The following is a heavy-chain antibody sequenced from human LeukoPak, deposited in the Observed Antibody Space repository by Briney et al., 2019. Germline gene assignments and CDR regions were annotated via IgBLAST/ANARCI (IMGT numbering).Heavy chain of an antibody. CDR2: ISSTSSYT. Sequence: GGSLRLSCAVSGFTFSDNYMSWIRQAPGKGLEWVSYISSTSSYTNYADSVKGRFTISRDNAKNSLYLQMNSLRAEDTAVHYCATYSTSSRAGFEYWGQGTLVTVSS. CDR3: ATYSTSSRAGFEY. J-gene: IGHJ4*02. V-gene: IGHV3-11*06. CDR1: GFTFSDNY. D-gene: IGHD6-6*01.